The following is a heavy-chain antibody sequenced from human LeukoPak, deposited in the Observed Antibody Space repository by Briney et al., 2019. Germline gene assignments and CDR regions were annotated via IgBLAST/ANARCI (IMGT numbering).Heavy chain of an antibody. CDR1: GGSFSGYY. V-gene: IGHV4-34*01. CDR2: INHSGST. CDR3: ARGPYSSGWYWDYFDY. Sequence: SETLSLTCAVYGGSFSGYYWTGIRQPPGKGLEWIGEINHSGSTNYNPSLKRRVTISVDTSKNQFSLKLSSVTAADPAVYYCARGPYSSGWYWDYFDYWGQGTLVTVSS. J-gene: IGHJ4*02. D-gene: IGHD6-19*01.